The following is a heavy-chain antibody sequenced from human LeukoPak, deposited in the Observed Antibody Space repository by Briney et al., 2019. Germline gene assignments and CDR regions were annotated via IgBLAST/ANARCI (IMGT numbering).Heavy chain of an antibody. V-gene: IGHV3-48*02. CDR3: AKDYGSGSYFHDAFDI. Sequence: GSLRLSCAASGFTFSSYNMNWVRQAPGKGLEWVSDINSSGSTIYFADSVKGRFTISRDNAKNSLYLQMNSLRDEEMAVYYCAKDYGSGSYFHDAFDIWGQGTMVTVSS. D-gene: IGHD3-10*01. J-gene: IGHJ3*02. CDR1: GFTFSSYN. CDR2: INSSGSTI.